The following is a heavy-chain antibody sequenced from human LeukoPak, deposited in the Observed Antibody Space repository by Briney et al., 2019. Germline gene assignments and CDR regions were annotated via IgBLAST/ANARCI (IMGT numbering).Heavy chain of an antibody. J-gene: IGHJ4*02. CDR3: AREGSYYGSGSPFDY. CDR1: GFTFSSYS. CDR2: ISSSSSYI. V-gene: IGHV3-21*04. D-gene: IGHD3-10*01. Sequence: GGSLRLSCAASGFTFSSYSMNWVRQAPGKGLEWVSSISSSSSYIYYADSVKGRFTISRDNAKNSLYLQMNSLRAEDTALYHCAREGSYYGSGSPFDYWGQGTLVTVSS.